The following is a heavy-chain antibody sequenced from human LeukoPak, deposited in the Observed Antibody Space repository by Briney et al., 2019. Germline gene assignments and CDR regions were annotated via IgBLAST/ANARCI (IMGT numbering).Heavy chain of an antibody. D-gene: IGHD3-3*01. CDR2: INPNSGGT. J-gene: IGHJ5*02. Sequence: ASVKVSCKASGGTFSSYAISWVRQAPGQGLEWMGWINPNSGGTNYAQKFQGRVTMTRDTSISTAYMELSRLRSDDTAVYYCAILGFNWFDPWGQGTLVTVSS. CDR3: AILGFNWFDP. V-gene: IGHV1-2*02. CDR1: GGTFSSYA.